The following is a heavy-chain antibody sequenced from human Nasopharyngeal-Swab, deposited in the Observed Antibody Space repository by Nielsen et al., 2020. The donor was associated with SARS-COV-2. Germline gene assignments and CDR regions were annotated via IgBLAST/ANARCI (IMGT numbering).Heavy chain of an antibody. Sequence: SETLSLTCTVSGDSIAYSTFYWGWIRQPPGKGLEWIGNIYYNGNTYQNPSLKSRLTISVDKPKNQFSLQLSSVTAADTAVYYCVSSSSWYYFDYWAQGTQVTVSS. CDR1: GDSIAYSTFY. CDR3: VSSSSWYYFDY. J-gene: IGHJ4*02. V-gene: IGHV4-39*01. D-gene: IGHD6-13*01. CDR2: IYYNGNT.